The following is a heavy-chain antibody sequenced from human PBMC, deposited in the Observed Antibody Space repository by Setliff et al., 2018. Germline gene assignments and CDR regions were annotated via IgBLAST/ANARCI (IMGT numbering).Heavy chain of an antibody. Sequence: KTSETLSLTCTVSDDSFTSSRYYWGWIRQAPGSGLEWIGSISYSGTPYYNASVESRVTISIDTSRNQFSLELRSVTVADTATYYCVRPGGTTVVARHFDYWGSGIPVTVSS. CDR2: ISYSGTP. CDR3: VRPGGTTVVARHFDY. D-gene: IGHD2-15*01. V-gene: IGHV4-39*01. CDR1: DDSFTSSRYY. J-gene: IGHJ4*01.